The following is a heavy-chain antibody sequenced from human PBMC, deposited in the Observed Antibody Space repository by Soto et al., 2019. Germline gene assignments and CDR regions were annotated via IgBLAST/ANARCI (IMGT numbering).Heavy chain of an antibody. CDR1: VYTFTSYG. Sequence: ASVKVCCKDSVYTFTSYGISWVRQAHGQGLEWMGWISAYNGNTNYAQKLQGRVTMTTDTSTSTAYMELRSLRSDDTAVYYCARHHVTHQYYYDSSGYYETDYWGQGTLVTVSS. J-gene: IGHJ4*02. D-gene: IGHD3-22*01. CDR2: ISAYNGNT. CDR3: ARHHVTHQYYYDSSGYYETDY. V-gene: IGHV1-18*01.